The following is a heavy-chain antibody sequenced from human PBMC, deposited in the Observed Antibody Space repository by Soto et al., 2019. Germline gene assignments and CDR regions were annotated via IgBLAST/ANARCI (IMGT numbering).Heavy chain of an antibody. Sequence: QVQLQESGPGLVKPSQTLSLTCSVSGGSISSGDYYWSWIRQPPGKGLEWIAYIYYSGISYYNPSLKSRVTMSRDTSKNQFFLNLDSVTAADTAVYYCAREVGEVDYSSSSDAFDIWGQGTMVTVSS. CDR3: AREVGEVDYSSSSDAFDI. J-gene: IGHJ3*02. V-gene: IGHV4-30-4*01. CDR2: IYYSGIS. D-gene: IGHD6-6*01. CDR1: GGSISSGDYY.